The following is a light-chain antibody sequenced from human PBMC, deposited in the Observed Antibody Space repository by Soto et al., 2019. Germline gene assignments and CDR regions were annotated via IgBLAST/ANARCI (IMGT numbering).Light chain of an antibody. CDR2: AAS. CDR1: QVISTS. V-gene: IGKV1-9*01. Sequence: GESGTITCRASQVISTSLAWYQVKPGKAPKLLIYAASTLESGVPSRFSATVSGTEFSLTITSLQPEDFATYYCQQLSDSPITFGQGTRLEIK. CDR3: QQLSDSPIT. J-gene: IGKJ5*01.